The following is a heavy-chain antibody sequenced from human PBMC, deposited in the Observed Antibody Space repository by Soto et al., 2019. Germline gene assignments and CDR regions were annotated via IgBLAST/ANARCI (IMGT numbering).Heavy chain of an antibody. D-gene: IGHD4-17*01. J-gene: IGHJ6*02. Sequence: LRLSCAASGFTFSSYDMHWVRQAPGKGLAWVAVISYDGTNTYYADSVKGRFTISRDNSKNTLYLQMNSLIDEDTAVYYCAKAHGLNYYYSGMDVWGQGTTVTVSS. CDR2: ISYDGTNT. V-gene: IGHV3-30*18. CDR3: AKAHGLNYYYSGMDV. CDR1: GFTFSSYD.